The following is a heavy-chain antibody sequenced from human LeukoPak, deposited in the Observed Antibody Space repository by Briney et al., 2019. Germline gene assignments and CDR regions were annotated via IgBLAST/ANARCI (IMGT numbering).Heavy chain of an antibody. D-gene: IGHD4-17*01. V-gene: IGHV3-21*04. CDR2: IDSTSTYI. J-gene: IGHJ5*02. CDR3: ARGGGTTVTSNNWFDP. Sequence: GGSLRLSCAASGFTFSDYSVNWVRQAPGKGLEWVSSIDSTSTYIYYADSVKGRFTISRDNSKNTLYLQMNSLRAEDTAVYYCARGGGTTVTSNNWFDPWGQGTLVTVSS. CDR1: GFTFSDYS.